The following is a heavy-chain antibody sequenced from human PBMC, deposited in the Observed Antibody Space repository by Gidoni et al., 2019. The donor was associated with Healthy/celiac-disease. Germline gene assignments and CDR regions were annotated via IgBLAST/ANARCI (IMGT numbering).Heavy chain of an antibody. CDR1: GLPFSSYG. V-gene: IGHV3-30*02. Sequence: QVQLVASGGGVVQPGGARSLSCAAAGLPFSSYGMHWVRQAPGKGLEWLAFIRYDGSNKYYADSVTGRFTISRDNSKNTLYLQMNSLRAEDTAVYYCAKDSPVTGYGDDAFDIWGHGTMVTVSS. D-gene: IGHD5-12*01. CDR2: IRYDGSNK. J-gene: IGHJ3*02. CDR3: AKDSPVTGYGDDAFDI.